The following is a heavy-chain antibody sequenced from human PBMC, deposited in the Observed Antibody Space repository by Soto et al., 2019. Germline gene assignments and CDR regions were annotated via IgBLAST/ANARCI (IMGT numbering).Heavy chain of an antibody. Sequence: SETLSLTCTVSGDSITSGSYYWGWIRQSPRKGLEWIGSIDYSGSAYYSASLKSRVSVSVDTSTNQVSLKVRSTTAADAAVYYCARSKRDYDTGAFDYWGQGTLVTVSS. CDR1: GDSITSGSYY. CDR2: IDYSGSA. J-gene: IGHJ4*02. CDR3: ARSKRDYDTGAFDY. V-gene: IGHV4-39*01. D-gene: IGHD3-16*01.